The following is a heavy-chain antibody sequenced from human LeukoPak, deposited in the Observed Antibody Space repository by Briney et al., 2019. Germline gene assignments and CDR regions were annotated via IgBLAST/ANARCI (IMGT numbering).Heavy chain of an antibody. CDR1: GGTFSSYA. J-gene: IGHJ5*02. CDR2: IIPIFGTA. D-gene: IGHD6-19*01. V-gene: IGHV1-69*13. CDR3: AGSSGQWLVRWFDP. Sequence: ASVKVSCKASGGTFSSYAISWVRQAPGQGLEWMGGIIPIFGTANYAQKFQGRVTITADESTSTAYMELSSLRAEDTAVYYCAGSSGQWLVRWFDPWGQGTLVTVSS.